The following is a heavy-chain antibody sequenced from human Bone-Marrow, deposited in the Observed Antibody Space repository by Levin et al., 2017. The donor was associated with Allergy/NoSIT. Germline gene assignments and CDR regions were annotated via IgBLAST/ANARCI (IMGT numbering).Heavy chain of an antibody. CDR3: AASAVVNTYYFVS. V-gene: IGHV1-69*08. D-gene: IGHD6-19*01. Sequence: SVKVSCKASGDTFSSYIISWVRQAPGQGLEWMGRFIPILDTASYAQKFQGRVTIIADKSTSTVYMELSTLRSEDTAVYYCAASAVVNTYYFVSWGQGSLVTVSS. CDR1: GDTFSSYI. J-gene: IGHJ4*02. CDR2: FIPILDTA.